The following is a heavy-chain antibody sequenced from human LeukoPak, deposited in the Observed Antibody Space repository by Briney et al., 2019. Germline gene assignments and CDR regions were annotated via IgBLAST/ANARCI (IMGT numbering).Heavy chain of an antibody. CDR2: ISTSGSTT. V-gene: IGHV3-48*03. CDR3: VREMGGCPFDH. CDR1: GFTFTSYE. J-gene: IGHJ4*02. D-gene: IGHD6-19*01. Sequence: GSLRLSCAASGFTFTSYEMNWVRQAPGKGREWVSYISTSGSTTYYADSVKGRFTISRDNAKNSLYLQMNSLRAEDTAIYYCVREMGGCPFDHWGQGTLVTVSS.